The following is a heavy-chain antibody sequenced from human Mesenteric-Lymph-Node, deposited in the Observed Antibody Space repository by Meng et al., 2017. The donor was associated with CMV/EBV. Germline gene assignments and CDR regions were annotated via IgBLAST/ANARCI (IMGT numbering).Heavy chain of an antibody. J-gene: IGHJ4*02. CDR2: INPDSGGT. Sequence: ASVKVSCKVSGYTLTELSMHWVRQAPGQGLVWMGWINPDSGGTNYAQKFQGRVTMTRDTSTSTVYMDLSSLRSEDTAVYYCVRWSGPGLRFDYWGQGTLVTVSS. CDR3: VRWSGPGLRFDY. D-gene: IGHD3-16*01. CDR1: GYTLTELS. V-gene: IGHV1-2*02.